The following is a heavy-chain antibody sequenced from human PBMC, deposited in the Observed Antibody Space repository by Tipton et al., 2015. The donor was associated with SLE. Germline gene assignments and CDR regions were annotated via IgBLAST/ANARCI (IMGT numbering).Heavy chain of an antibody. CDR2: IHSSGST. J-gene: IGHJ4*02. V-gene: IGHV4-61*09. Sequence: TLSLTCNVTGDSITSGTYYWTWIRQPAGKGLEWIGQIHSSGSTSYNPSLKSRVSISVDMSKNQVSLKLSSVTAADTALYYCARHFSGSYSFDYWGQGKLVTVSS. D-gene: IGHD1-26*01. CDR1: GDSITSGTYY. CDR3: ARHFSGSYSFDY.